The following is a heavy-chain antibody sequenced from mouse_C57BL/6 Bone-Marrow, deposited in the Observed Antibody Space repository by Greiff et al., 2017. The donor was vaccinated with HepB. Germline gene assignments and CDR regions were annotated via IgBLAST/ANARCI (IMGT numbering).Heavy chain of an antibody. D-gene: IGHD2-2*01. J-gene: IGHJ1*03. CDR3: AIRGLMVTTWYFDV. CDR2: IHPSDSDT. CDR1: GYTFTSYW. V-gene: IGHV1-74*01. Sequence: QVQLQQPGAELVKPGASVKVSCKASGYTFTSYWMHWVKQRPGQGLEWIGRIHPSDSDTNYNQKFKGKATLTVDKYSSTAYMQLSRLTSEESAVYYCAIRGLMVTTWYFDVWGTGTTVTVSS.